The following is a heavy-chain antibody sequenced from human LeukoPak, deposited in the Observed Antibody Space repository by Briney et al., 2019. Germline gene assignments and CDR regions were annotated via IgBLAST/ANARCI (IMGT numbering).Heavy chain of an antibody. D-gene: IGHD4-23*01. CDR1: GFTFSSYG. CDR3: AREGGGYGGLNYYYYGMDV. Sequence: GRSLRLSCAASGFTFSSYGMHWVRQAPGKGLEWVAVIWYDGSNKYYADSVKGRFTISRDNSKNTLYLQMNSLRAEDTAVYYCAREGGGYGGLNYYYYGMDVWGQGTTVTVSS. J-gene: IGHJ6*02. CDR2: IWYDGSNK. V-gene: IGHV3-33*08.